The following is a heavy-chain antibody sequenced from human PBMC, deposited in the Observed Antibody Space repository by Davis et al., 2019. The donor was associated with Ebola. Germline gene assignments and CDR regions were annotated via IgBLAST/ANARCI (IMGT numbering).Heavy chain of an antibody. V-gene: IGHV3-7*01. CDR2: IKQDGGEK. D-gene: IGHD2-2*01. J-gene: IGHJ6*02. CDR1: GFTFSSYW. Sequence: GESLKISCAASGFTFSSYWMSWVRQAPGKGLEWVANIKQDGGEKHHVDSVKGRFTISRDNAKNSLYLQMNSLRAEDTAVYYCARSKYQLLFRYYYGMDVWGQGTTVTVSS. CDR3: ARSKYQLLFRYYYGMDV.